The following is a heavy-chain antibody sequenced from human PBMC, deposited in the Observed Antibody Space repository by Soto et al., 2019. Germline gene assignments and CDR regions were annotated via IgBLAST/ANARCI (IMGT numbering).Heavy chain of an antibody. CDR3: ATGTLAARLRSFAY. CDR2: FDPEDGET. J-gene: IGHJ4*02. Sequence: GASVKISCKVSGYTLTELSMHWVRQAPGKGLEWMGGFDPEDGETIYAQKFQGRVTMTEDTSTDTAYMELSSLRSEDTAVYYCATGTLAARLRSFAYWGKGTLVTVSS. CDR1: GYTLTELS. D-gene: IGHD6-6*01. V-gene: IGHV1-24*01.